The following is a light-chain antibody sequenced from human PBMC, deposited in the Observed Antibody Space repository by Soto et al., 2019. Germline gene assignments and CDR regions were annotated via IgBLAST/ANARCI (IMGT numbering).Light chain of an antibody. CDR1: SRDVGGYNS. CDR2: EVS. V-gene: IGLV2-14*01. J-gene: IGLJ3*02. Sequence: QSALTQPASVSGSPGQSITISCTGTSRDVGGYNSVSWYQQHPGKAPKLMIYEVSNRPSGVSNRFSGSKSGNTASLTISGHQAEDEADYYCSSYTSSSTRVFGGGTKRTVL. CDR3: SSYTSSSTRV.